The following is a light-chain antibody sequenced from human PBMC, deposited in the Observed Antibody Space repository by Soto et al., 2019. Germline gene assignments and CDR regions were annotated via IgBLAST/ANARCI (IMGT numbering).Light chain of an antibody. CDR2: GAS. CDR1: QSVSSSY. CDR3: QQYGSSLRT. J-gene: IGKJ1*01. V-gene: IGKV3-20*01. Sequence: EIVLTPSPGTLSLSPGERATLSCRASQSVSSSYLAWYQQKPGQAPRLPIYGASSRATGIPDRFSGSGSGTDFTLTISRLEPEDFAVYYCQQYGSSLRTFGQGTKV.